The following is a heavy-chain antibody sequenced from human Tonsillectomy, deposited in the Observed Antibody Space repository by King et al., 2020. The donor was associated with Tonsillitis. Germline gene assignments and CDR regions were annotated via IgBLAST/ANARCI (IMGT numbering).Heavy chain of an antibody. J-gene: IGHJ4*02. CDR3: ARSFRLDY. Sequence: VQLQESGGGLVKPGGSLRLSCAAAGFTFSDYYMTWIRQAPGMGLEWVAYMSVSGDTIYYADSVKGRFTISRDNAQKLVSLQMNSLRAEDTAVYYCARSFRLDYWGQGILVTVSS. D-gene: IGHD2/OR15-2a*01. V-gene: IGHV3-11*01. CDR1: GFTFSDYY. CDR2: MSVSGDTI.